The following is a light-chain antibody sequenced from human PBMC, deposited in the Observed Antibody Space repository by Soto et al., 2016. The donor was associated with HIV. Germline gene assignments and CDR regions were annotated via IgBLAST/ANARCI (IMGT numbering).Light chain of an antibody. Sequence: SYELAQPPSVSVAPGKTARITCGGNNIGIKSVHWYQQKPGQAPVLVVYDDSDRPSGIPERFSGSNSGNTATLTISGVEAGEEADYYCRVWDSSSDRQGVFGGGTKLTVL. J-gene: IGLJ3*02. CDR2: DDS. CDR1: NIGIKS. V-gene: IGLV3-21*03. CDR3: RVWDSSSDRQGV.